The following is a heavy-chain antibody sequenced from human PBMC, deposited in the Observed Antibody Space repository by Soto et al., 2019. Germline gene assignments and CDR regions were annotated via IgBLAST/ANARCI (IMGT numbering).Heavy chain of an antibody. J-gene: IGHJ4*02. Sequence: SETLFLTCSVSGGSVSYNSYYWGWIRQPPGKGLEWVGGIFYTGTTYYNPSLKDRLSISVDTSKNSFSLNLTSVTAADTAVYFCARLVVVAPVANVWGQGALVTVSS. D-gene: IGHD2-21*01. CDR3: ARLVVVAPVANV. V-gene: IGHV4-39*01. CDR2: IFYTGTT. CDR1: GGSVSYNSYY.